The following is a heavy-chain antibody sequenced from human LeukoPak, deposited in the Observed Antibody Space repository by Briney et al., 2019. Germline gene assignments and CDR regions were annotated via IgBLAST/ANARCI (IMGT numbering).Heavy chain of an antibody. CDR3: ARWNQYCSGGSCYNWFDP. J-gene: IGHJ5*02. CDR1: GFTFSSYW. Sequence: PGGSLRLSCAASGFTFSSYWMSWVRQAPGKGLEWVANINQDGSEKYYVDSVKGRFTISRDNAKNSLYMQMNSLRAEDTAVSYCARWNQYCSGGSCYNWFDPWGQGTLVTVSS. CDR2: INQDGSEK. V-gene: IGHV3-7*01. D-gene: IGHD2-15*01.